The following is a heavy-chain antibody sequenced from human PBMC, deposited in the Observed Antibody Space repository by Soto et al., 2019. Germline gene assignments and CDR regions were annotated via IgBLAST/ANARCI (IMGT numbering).Heavy chain of an antibody. Sequence: PSETLSLTCTVSGVSFSSDRYYWNWIRQLPGKGLEWIGFIYFSGATYYNPSLQSRVSISIDTSMNQFSLQMISVTAADTAVYYCARVPFDGSGYPMYYFDSCGQGTPVTVSS. CDR3: ARVPFDGSGYPMYYFDS. CDR2: IYFSGAT. CDR1: GVSFSSDRYY. V-gene: IGHV4-31*03. J-gene: IGHJ4*02. D-gene: IGHD3-3*01.